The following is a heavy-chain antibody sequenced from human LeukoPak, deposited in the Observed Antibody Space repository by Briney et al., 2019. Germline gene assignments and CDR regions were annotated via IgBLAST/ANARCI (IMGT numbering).Heavy chain of an antibody. D-gene: IGHD5-18*01. J-gene: IGHJ4*02. CDR2: IVVGSGNT. CDR3: AAGVGQLWLLLDY. Sequence: SVKVSCKASGFTFTSSAVQWVRQARGQRLEWIGWIVVGSGNTNYAQKFQERVTITRDMPTSTAYMELSSLRSEDTAVYYCAAGVGQLWLLLDYWGQGTLVTVSS. CDR1: GFTFTSSA. V-gene: IGHV1-58*01.